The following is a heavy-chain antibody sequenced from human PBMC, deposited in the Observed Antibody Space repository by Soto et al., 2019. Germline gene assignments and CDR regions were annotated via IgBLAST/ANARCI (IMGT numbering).Heavy chain of an antibody. CDR3: AVGRTYYDIPRFDY. J-gene: IGHJ4*02. Sequence: GASVKVSCKASGFTFTSSAVQWVRQARGQRLEWIGWIVVGSGNTNYAQKFQERVTITRDMSTSTAYMELSSLRSEDTAVYYCAVGRTYYDIPRFDYWGQGTLVTVSS. D-gene: IGHD3-9*01. CDR1: GFTFTSSA. V-gene: IGHV1-58*01. CDR2: IVVGSGNT.